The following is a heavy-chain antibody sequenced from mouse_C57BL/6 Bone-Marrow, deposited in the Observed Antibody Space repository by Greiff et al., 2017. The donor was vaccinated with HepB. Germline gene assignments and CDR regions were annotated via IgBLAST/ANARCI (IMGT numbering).Heavy chain of an antibody. Sequence: EVKVVESGGGLVQPKGSLKLSCAASGFSFNTYAMNWVRQAPGKGLEWVARIRSKSNNYATYYADSVKDRFTISRDDSESMLYLQMNNLKTEDTAMYYCVRSVTPAWFAYWGQGTLVTVSA. CDR2: IRSKSNNYAT. CDR3: VRSVTPAWFAY. D-gene: IGHD2-1*01. J-gene: IGHJ3*01. V-gene: IGHV10-1*01. CDR1: GFSFNTYA.